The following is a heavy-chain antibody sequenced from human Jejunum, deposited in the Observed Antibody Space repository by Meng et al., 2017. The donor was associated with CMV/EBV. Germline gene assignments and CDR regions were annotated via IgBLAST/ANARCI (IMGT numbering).Heavy chain of an antibody. CDR1: CGSNRGYY. J-gene: IGHJ5*02. Sequence: TGSCGSNRGYYWGWIRQAPGKGLEWIGHIYYSGSTNYNPSLQSRVTISVDTSKNQFSLNVSSVTAADTAVYYCARGGTSSKWFDPWGQGTLVTVSS. CDR3: ARGGTSSKWFDP. D-gene: IGHD6-6*01. V-gene: IGHV4-59*01. CDR2: IYYSGST.